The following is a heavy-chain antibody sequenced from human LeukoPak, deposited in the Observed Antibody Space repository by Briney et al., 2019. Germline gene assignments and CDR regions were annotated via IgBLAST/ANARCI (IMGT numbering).Heavy chain of an antibody. CDR2: INHSGST. Sequence: SETLSLTCAVYGGSFSGYYWSWIRQPPGKGLEWIGEINHSGSTNYNPSLKSRVTISVDTSKNQFSLKLSSVTAADTAVYYCAREDGYGYGSKYYYYYYMDVWGKGTTVTVSS. V-gene: IGHV4-34*01. D-gene: IGHD5-18*01. CDR3: AREDGYGYGSKYYYYYYMDV. J-gene: IGHJ6*03. CDR1: GGSFSGYY.